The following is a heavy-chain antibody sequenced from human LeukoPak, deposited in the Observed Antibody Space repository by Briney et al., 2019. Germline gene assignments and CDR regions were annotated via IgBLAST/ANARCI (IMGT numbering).Heavy chain of an antibody. CDR1: GGTFSSYA. V-gene: IGHV1-69*04. J-gene: IGHJ4*02. Sequence: GASVKFSCKASGGTFSSYAISWVRQAPGQGLEWMGRIIPILGIANYAQKFQGRVTITADKSTSTAYMELSSLRSEDTAVYYCARVSVSVGVYYFDYWGQGTLVTVSS. CDR2: IIPILGIA. CDR3: ARVSVSVGVYYFDY. D-gene: IGHD2-15*01.